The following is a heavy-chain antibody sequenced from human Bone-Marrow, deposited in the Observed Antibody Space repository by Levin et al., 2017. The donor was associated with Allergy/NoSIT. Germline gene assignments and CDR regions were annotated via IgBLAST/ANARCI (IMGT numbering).Heavy chain of an antibody. Sequence: GESLKISCAASDFTFDAYAMNWIRQRPGKGLEWVTLISDDANTQYYADSVKGRFTISRDNSDKTVHLQMDSLRPEDTAVYYCARDSRWGYFDSWVLGTLVIVSS. CDR2: ISDDANTQ. V-gene: IGHV3-30*04. J-gene: IGHJ4*02. CDR1: DFTFDAYA. CDR3: ARDSRWGYFDS. D-gene: IGHD3-16*01.